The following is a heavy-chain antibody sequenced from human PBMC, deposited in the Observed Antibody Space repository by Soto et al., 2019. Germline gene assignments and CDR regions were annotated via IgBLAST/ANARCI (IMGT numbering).Heavy chain of an antibody. V-gene: IGHV1-69*13. D-gene: IGHD2-2*02. CDR2: IIPIFGTA. CDR3: AREPPYCSSTSCYTGSDYYYGMDV. J-gene: IGHJ6*02. Sequence: GASVKVSCKASGGTFSSYAISWVRQAPGQGLEWMGGIIPIFGTASYAQKFQGRVTITADESTSTAYMELSSLRSEDTAVYYCAREPPYCSSTSCYTGSDYYYGMDVWGQGTTVTVSS. CDR1: GGTFSSYA.